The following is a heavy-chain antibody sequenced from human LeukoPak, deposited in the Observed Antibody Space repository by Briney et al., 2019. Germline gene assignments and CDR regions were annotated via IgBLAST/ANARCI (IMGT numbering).Heavy chain of an antibody. CDR2: ISGSGANT. D-gene: IGHD2/OR15-2a*01. Sequence: GGSLRLSCAASGFTFSTYPMNWVCQAPGKGLEWVSTISGSGANTYYADSVKGRFTISRDNSRNTLYLQMNSLRAEDTAIYYCAKERPQTTSFDYWGQGTLVTVSS. CDR1: GFTFSTYP. V-gene: IGHV3-23*01. CDR3: AKERPQTTSFDY. J-gene: IGHJ4*02.